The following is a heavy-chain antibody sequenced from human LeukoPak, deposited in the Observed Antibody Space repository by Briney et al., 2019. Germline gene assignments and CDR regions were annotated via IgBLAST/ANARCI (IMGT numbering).Heavy chain of an antibody. V-gene: IGHV4-39*01. CDR3: ARHFAGSTGTTTRDY. J-gene: IGHJ4*02. D-gene: IGHD1-1*01. CDR1: GGSISSSSYY. CDR2: IYYSGST. Sequence: SETLSLTCTVSGGSISSSSYYWGWIRQPPVKGLEWIGSIYYSGSTYYNPSLKSRVTISVDTSKNQFSLKLSSVTAADTAVYYCARHFAGSTGTTTRDYWGQGTLVTVSS.